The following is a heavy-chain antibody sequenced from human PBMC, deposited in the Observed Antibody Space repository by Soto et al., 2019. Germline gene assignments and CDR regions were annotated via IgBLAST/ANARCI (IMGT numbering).Heavy chain of an antibody. D-gene: IGHD4-4*01. CDR1: GGSISSYY. Sequence: QVQLRESGPGLVKPSETLSLTCTVSGGSISSYYWSWIRQPPGKGLEWIGYIYYSGSTNYNPSLKSRVTISVDTSKNQFSLKLSSVTAADTAVYYCARVTYSTYPLVDYWGQGTLVTVSS. CDR3: ARVTYSTYPLVDY. CDR2: IYYSGST. V-gene: IGHV4-59*08. J-gene: IGHJ4*02.